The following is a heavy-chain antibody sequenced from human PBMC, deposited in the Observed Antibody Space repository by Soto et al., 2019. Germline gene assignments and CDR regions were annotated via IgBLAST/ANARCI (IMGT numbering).Heavy chain of an antibody. CDR3: AREVLLWFGELSWFDP. CDR2: TYYRSKWYN. Sequence: SLTCAISGDSVSSNSAAWNWIRQSPSRGLEWLGRTYYRSKWYNDYAVSVKSRITINPDTSKNQFSLQLKSVTPEDTAVYYCAREVLLWFGELSWFDPWGQGTLVTVS. V-gene: IGHV6-1*01. D-gene: IGHD3-10*01. CDR1: GDSVSSNSAA. J-gene: IGHJ5*02.